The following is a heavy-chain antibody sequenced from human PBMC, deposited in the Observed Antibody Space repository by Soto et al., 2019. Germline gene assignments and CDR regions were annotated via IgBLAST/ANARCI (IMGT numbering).Heavy chain of an antibody. J-gene: IGHJ4*02. D-gene: IGHD1-7*01. Sequence: GGSLRLSCAASGFTFSNAWMSWVRQAPGKRLEWVGRIKSKTDGGTTDYAAPVKGRFTISRDDSKNTLYLQMNSLKTEDTAVYYCTTDQEAAVTGTTTSFDYWGQGTLVTVSS. CDR2: IKSKTDGGTT. CDR1: GFTFSNAW. V-gene: IGHV3-15*01. CDR3: TTDQEAAVTGTTTSFDY.